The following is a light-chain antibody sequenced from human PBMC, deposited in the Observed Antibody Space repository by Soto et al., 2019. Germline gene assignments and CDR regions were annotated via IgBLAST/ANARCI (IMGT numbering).Light chain of an antibody. Sequence: DIELTQTPLSVSVTPGQPASISCKPRQSLLHSDGRTYLYWYLQKPGHPPQLMIYEVSNRFSGVPDRFSGSGSGTDFTLKISRVEAEDVGVYYCMQSLQFPITFGQGTRLHIK. V-gene: IGKV2D-29*01. CDR3: MQSLQFPIT. CDR2: EVS. J-gene: IGKJ5*01. CDR1: QSLLHSDGRTY.